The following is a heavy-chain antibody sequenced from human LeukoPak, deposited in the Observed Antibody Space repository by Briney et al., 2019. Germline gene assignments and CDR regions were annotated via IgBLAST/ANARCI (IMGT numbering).Heavy chain of an antibody. J-gene: IGHJ4*02. V-gene: IGHV4-34*01. CDR3: ARAEGRRWPICY. Sequence: SETLSLTCAVYGGSFSGYYWSWIRQPPGKGLEWIGEINHSGSTNYNPSLKSRVTISVDTSKNQFSLKLSSVTAADTAVYYCARAEGRRWPICYWGQGTLVTVSS. D-gene: IGHD4-23*01. CDR1: GGSFSGYY. CDR2: INHSGST.